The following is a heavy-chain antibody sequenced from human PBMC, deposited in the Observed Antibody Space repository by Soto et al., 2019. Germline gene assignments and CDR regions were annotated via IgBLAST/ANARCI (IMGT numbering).Heavy chain of an antibody. V-gene: IGHV1-8*01. CDR2: MNPNSGNT. D-gene: IGHD3-3*01. CDR1: GYTFTSYD. CDR3: ARENYDFWSGYYITSRGDYYYYMDV. J-gene: IGHJ6*03. Sequence: GASVKVSCKASGYTFTSYDINWVRQATGQGLEWMGWMNPNSGNTGYAQKFQGRVTMNRNTSISTAYMELSSLRSEDTAVYYCARENYDFWSGYYITSRGDYYYYMDVWGKGTTVTVSS.